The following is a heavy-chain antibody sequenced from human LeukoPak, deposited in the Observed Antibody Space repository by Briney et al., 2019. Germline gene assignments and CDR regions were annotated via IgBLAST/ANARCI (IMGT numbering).Heavy chain of an antibody. D-gene: IGHD6-19*01. CDR3: ARARAVGYYYYYYMDV. V-gene: IGHV4-30-4*08. J-gene: IGHJ6*03. CDR2: INHSGST. Sequence: PSQTLSLTCTVSGGSISSGDYYWSWIRQPPGKGLEWIGEINHSGSTNYNPSLKSRVAISVDTSKNQFSLKLSSVTAADTAVYYCARARAVGYYYYYYMDVWGKGTTVTVSS. CDR1: GGSISSGDYY.